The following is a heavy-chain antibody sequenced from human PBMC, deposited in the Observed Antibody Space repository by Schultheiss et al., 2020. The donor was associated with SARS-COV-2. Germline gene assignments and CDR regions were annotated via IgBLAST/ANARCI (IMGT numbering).Heavy chain of an antibody. Sequence: ASVKVSCKASGYTFTGYYMHWVRQAPGQGLEWMGWINPNSGGTNYAQKFQGRVTMTTDTSTSTAYMELRSLRSDDTAVYYCARVLLWFGELLPTYGMDVWGQGTTVTVSS. J-gene: IGHJ6*02. D-gene: IGHD3-10*01. V-gene: IGHV1-2*02. CDR1: GYTFTGYY. CDR3: ARVLLWFGELLPTYGMDV. CDR2: INPNSGGT.